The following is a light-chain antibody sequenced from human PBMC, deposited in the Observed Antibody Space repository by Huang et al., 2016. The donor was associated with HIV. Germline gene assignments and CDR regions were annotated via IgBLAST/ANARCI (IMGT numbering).Light chain of an antibody. Sequence: EVVLTQSPGTLSLSPGERATLSCRASQTISSNYFAWYQQKTGQAPRLLIYGTSNRATGIPDRFSGSGSGTDCTLTISRLEPEDFAVYYCQQYGNSPPYTFGQGTTLDIK. CDR1: QTISSNY. V-gene: IGKV3-20*01. J-gene: IGKJ2*01. CDR3: QQYGNSPPYT. CDR2: GTS.